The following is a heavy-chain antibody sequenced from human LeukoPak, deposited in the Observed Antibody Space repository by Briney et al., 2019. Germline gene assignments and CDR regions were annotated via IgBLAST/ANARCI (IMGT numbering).Heavy chain of an antibody. CDR2: IIPILGIA. V-gene: IGHV1-69*04. Sequence: ASVKVSCKASGGTFSSYAISWVRQAPGQGLEWMGRIIPILGIANYAQKFQGRVMITADKSTSTAYMELSSLRSEDTAVYYCARDIAVVPAAPLDYWGQGTLVTVSS. J-gene: IGHJ4*02. D-gene: IGHD2-2*01. CDR1: GGTFSSYA. CDR3: ARDIAVVPAAPLDY.